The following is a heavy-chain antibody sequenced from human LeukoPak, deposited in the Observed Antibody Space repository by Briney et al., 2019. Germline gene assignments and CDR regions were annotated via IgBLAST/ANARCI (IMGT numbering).Heavy chain of an antibody. CDR1: GFTLSSDW. J-gene: IGHJ6*02. V-gene: IGHV3-74*01. Sequence: GGSLRLSCAVSGFTLSSDWMHWVRHAPGEGLVWVSRINHNGVSRAYADFVKGRFTMSRDEARGTVYLQMDSLSADDTAVYYCARVPGYVGYFYGMDVWGQGTTVTVSS. D-gene: IGHD2-15*01. CDR3: ARVPGYVGYFYGMDV. CDR2: INHNGVSR.